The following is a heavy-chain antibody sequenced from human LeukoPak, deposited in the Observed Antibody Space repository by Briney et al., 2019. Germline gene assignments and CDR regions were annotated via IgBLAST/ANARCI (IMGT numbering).Heavy chain of an antibody. Sequence: GGSLRLSCAASGFTVSSNYMSWVRQAPGKGLEWVSVIYSGGSTYYADSVKGRFTISRDNSKNTLYLQMNSLRAEDTAVYYCAKETGGYPTQIDYWGQGTLVTVSS. J-gene: IGHJ4*02. D-gene: IGHD2-15*01. CDR2: IYSGGST. CDR1: GFTVSSNY. V-gene: IGHV3-53*01. CDR3: AKETGGYPTQIDY.